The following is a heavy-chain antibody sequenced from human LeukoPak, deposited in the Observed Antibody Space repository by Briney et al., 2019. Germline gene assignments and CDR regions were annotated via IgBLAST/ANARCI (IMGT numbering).Heavy chain of an antibody. V-gene: IGHV4-59*01. CDR2: IYYSGST. CDR3: ARGSLYDAFDI. Sequence: SETLSLTCTASGGSLSSYYWSWIRQPPGKGLEWIEYIYYSGSTNYNPSLKSRVTISVDTSKNQFSLKLSSVTAADTAVYYCARGSLYDAFDIWGQGTMVTVSS. CDR1: GGSLSSYY. J-gene: IGHJ3*02.